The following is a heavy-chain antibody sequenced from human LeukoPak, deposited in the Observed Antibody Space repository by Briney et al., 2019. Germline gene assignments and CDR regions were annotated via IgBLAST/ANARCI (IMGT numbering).Heavy chain of an antibody. D-gene: IGHD6-6*01. CDR2: IIPILGIA. V-gene: IGHV1-69*02. CDR3: ARSRTAARPSRIWFDP. Sequence: GASVKVSCKASGGTFSSYTISWVRQAPGQGLEWMGRIIPILGIANYAQKFQGRVTITADKSTSTAYMELSSLRSEGTAVYYCARSRTAARPSRIWFDPWGQGTLVTVSS. CDR1: GGTFSSYT. J-gene: IGHJ5*02.